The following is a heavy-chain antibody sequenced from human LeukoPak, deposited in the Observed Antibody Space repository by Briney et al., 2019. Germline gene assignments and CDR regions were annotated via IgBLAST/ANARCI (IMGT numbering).Heavy chain of an antibody. J-gene: IGHJ4*02. CDR3: ARMRNVPAASRAGNFDY. CDR2: IYSGGNT. Sequence: GGSLRLSCAASGFTVSGNYMNWVRQAPGKGLEWVSVIYSGGNTDYIDSVKGRFTISRDNSKNTLYLQMNSLRAEDTAVYYCARMRNVPAASRAGNFDYWGQGTLVTVSS. V-gene: IGHV3-66*01. D-gene: IGHD2-2*01. CDR1: GFTVSGNY.